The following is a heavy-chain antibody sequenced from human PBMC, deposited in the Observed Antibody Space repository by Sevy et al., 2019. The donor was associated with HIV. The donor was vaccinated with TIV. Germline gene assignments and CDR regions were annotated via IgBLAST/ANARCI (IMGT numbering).Heavy chain of an antibody. CDR3: VGAVAADGSF. V-gene: IGHV3-7*01. J-gene: IGHJ4*02. D-gene: IGHD6-13*01. CDR2: IKQDVSVT. CDR1: GFSLNTYW. Sequence: GGSLRLSCAASGFSLNTYWMSWVRQAPGKGLEWVANIKQDVSVTYYVDSVKGRFTISRDNARNFLFLQMNSLRAEDTARYYCVGAVAADGSFWGQGTLVTVSS.